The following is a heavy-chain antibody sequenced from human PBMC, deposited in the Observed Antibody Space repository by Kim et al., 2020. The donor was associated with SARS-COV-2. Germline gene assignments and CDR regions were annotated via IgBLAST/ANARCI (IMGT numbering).Heavy chain of an antibody. V-gene: IGHV3-23*01. J-gene: IGHJ3*01. Sequence: THYPDSVRGRFTISRDNSRKTIYLQMNSLRPEDTALYYCGRRVEGAFNLWGQGTAVTVSS. CDR3: GRRVEGAFNL. CDR2: T.